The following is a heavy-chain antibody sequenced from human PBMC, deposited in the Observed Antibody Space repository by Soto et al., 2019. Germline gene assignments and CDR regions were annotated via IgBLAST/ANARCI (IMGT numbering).Heavy chain of an antibody. CDR1: GDSVSNNGAA. CDR3: SRDPPAYHSAFDS. V-gene: IGHV6-1*01. Sequence: PSRTLSLTCAISGDSVSNNGAAWNWIRQSPSRGLEWLGRTYYRSRWHTDYAVSMKSRITITPDTSKNQFSLQVNSVTPEDTALYYCSRDPPAYHSAFDSWGQGTLVTVSS. D-gene: IGHD4-4*01. CDR2: TYYRSRWHT. J-gene: IGHJ4*02.